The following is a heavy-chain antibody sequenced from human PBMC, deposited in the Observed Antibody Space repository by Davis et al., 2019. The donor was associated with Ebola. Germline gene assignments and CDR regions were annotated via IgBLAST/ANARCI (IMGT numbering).Heavy chain of an antibody. J-gene: IGHJ6*04. V-gene: IGHV7-4-1*02. CDR3: AREPIVVVTALYYYYGMDV. D-gene: IGHD2-21*02. CDR2: INTNTGNP. CDR1: GYTFTSYA. Sequence: ASVKVSCKASGYTFTSYAMNWVRQAPGQGLEWVGWINTNTGNPTYAQGFTGRFVFSLDTSVSTAYLQISSLEAEDTAVYYCAREPIVVVTALYYYYGMDVWGKGTTVTVSS.